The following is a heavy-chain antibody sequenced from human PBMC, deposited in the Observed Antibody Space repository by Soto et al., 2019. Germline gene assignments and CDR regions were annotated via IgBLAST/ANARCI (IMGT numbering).Heavy chain of an antibody. CDR2: ISTYNGDT. V-gene: IGHV1-18*01. CDR1: GYTFTRSG. J-gene: IGHJ6*02. Sequence: QVQLVQSGAEVKKPGASVKVSCKASGYTFTRSGISWVRQAPGQGLEWMGWISTYNGDTNYAQTFQGRVTMTTDTSTSTVHMEVMSLRSDDTAVYYCAKDGVAPYYYYGMDVWGQGTPVTVSS. D-gene: IGHD5-12*01. CDR3: AKDGVAPYYYYGMDV.